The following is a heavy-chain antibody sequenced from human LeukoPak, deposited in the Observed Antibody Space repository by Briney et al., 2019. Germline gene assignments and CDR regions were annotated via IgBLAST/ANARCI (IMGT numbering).Heavy chain of an antibody. Sequence: SQTLSLTCTVSGGSISSGNYHWSWIRQPAGKGLEWIGRIYTGGSTNYNPSFKSRLTISIDKSKNQFSLKLTSVTAADSAAYFCARGPLLGDDYDPPFRYWGQGTLVTVSS. CDR1: GGSISSGNYH. J-gene: IGHJ4*02. CDR3: ARGPLLGDDYDPPFRY. V-gene: IGHV4-61*02. CDR2: IYTGGST. D-gene: IGHD4/OR15-4a*01.